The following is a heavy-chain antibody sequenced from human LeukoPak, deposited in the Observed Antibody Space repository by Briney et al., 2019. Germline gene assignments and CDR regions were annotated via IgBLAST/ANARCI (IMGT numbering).Heavy chain of an antibody. CDR1: GGTFSSYA. CDR3: AREFEAAADFDY. V-gene: IGHV1-69*05. CDR2: IIPIFGTA. D-gene: IGHD6-13*01. Sequence: ASVKVSCKASGGTFSSYAISWVRQAPGQGLEWMGGIIPIFGTANYAQKLQGRVTMTTDTSTSTAYMELRSLRSDDTAVYYCAREFEAAADFDYWGQGTLVTVSS. J-gene: IGHJ4*02.